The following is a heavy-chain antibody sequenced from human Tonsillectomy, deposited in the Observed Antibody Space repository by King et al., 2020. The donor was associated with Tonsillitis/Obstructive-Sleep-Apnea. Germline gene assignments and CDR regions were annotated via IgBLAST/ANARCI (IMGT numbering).Heavy chain of an antibody. Sequence: VQLVESGGGLVQPGGSLRLSCAASGFTFSSYDMHWVRQATGKGLEWVSAIGTAGDTYYPGSVKGRFTISRENAKNSLYLQMNSLRAGDTAVYYCARDSGSYYFDCWGQGTLVTVSS. CDR3: ARDSGSYYFDC. D-gene: IGHD1-26*01. CDR2: IGTAGDT. V-gene: IGHV3-13*01. CDR1: GFTFSSYD. J-gene: IGHJ4*02.